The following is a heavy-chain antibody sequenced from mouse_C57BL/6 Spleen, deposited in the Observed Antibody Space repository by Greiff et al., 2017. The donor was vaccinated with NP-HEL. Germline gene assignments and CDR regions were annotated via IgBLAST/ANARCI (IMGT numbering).Heavy chain of an antibody. CDR1: GYAFSSSW. J-gene: IGHJ2*01. V-gene: IGHV1-82*01. CDR3: ARKANWASFDY. Sequence: QVQLKESGPELVKPGASVKISCKASGYAFSSSWMNWVKQRPGKGLEWIGRIYPGDGDTNYNGKFKGKATLTADKSSSTAYMQLSSLTSEDSAVYFCARKANWASFDYWGQGTTLTVSS. CDR2: IYPGDGDT. D-gene: IGHD4-1*01.